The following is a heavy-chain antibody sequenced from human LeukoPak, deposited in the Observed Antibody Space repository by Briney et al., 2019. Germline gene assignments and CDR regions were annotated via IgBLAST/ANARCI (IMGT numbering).Heavy chain of an antibody. CDR2: VYNDGST. J-gene: IGHJ4*02. Sequence: PGGSLRLSCAASGFTVSSNYMSWVRQAPGKGLEWVSVVYNDGSTYYADSVKGRFTISRDNSKNTLYLQMNSLRAEDTAMYFCARGSSTVSAGYYWGQGTLVTASS. CDR1: GFTVSSNY. D-gene: IGHD6-19*01. CDR3: ARGSSTVSAGYY. V-gene: IGHV3-53*01.